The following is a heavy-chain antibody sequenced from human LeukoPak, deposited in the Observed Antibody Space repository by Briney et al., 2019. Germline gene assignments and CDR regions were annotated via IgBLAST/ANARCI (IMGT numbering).Heavy chain of an antibody. CDR1: GGSINTTY. V-gene: IGHV4-59*01. CDR3: ARVSPVDTAMAYYFDY. J-gene: IGHJ4*02. Sequence: SETLSLTCSVSGGSINTTYWSWIRQPPGRGLEWIGSIHYSGSTNYNSSLKSRVIISVDTSKNQFSLKMISVTTADTAVYYCARVSPVDTAMAYYFDYWGQGTLVTVSS. CDR2: IHYSGST. D-gene: IGHD5-18*01.